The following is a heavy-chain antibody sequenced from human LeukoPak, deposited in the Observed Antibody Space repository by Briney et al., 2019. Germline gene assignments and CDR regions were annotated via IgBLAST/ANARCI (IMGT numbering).Heavy chain of an antibody. V-gene: IGHV4-59*01. CDR3: ARDYDPPGL. CDR1: GGSISSYY. Sequence: SETPSLTCTVSGGSISSYYWSWIRQPPGKGLEWIGYIYYSGNTNYNPSLKSRVTISVDTSKNQFSLKLSSVTAADTAVYYCARDYDPPGLWGQGTLVTVSS. J-gene: IGHJ4*02. D-gene: IGHD3-16*01. CDR2: IYYSGNT.